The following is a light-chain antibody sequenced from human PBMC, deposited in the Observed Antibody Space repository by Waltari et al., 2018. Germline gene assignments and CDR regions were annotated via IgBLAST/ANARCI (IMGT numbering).Light chain of an antibody. CDR3: QQRNKWPVT. CDR1: QSVDNY. V-gene: IGKV3-11*01. CDR2: DVS. J-gene: IGKJ4*01. Sequence: DIVLTQSPATLSLSPGERATLSCRASQSVDNYLAWYQQKPGHAPSLLIYDVSNRATDIPARFSGRGFATDFTLTISDLKPEDIAVYYCQQRNKWPVTFGGGTKVEIK.